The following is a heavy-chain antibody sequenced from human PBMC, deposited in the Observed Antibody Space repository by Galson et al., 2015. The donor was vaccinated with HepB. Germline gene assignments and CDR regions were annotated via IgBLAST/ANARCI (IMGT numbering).Heavy chain of an antibody. CDR1: GITFRSYW. CDR2: INQDGSEK. J-gene: IGHJ4*02. CDR3: RGEVGYYGSGSLEPHDY. D-gene: IGHD3-10*01. Sequence: SLRLSCAASGITFRSYWMSWVRQAPGKGLEWVANINQDGSEKYYVGSVKGRFTISRDNAKNSLFLQMNSLRAEDTAVYYCRGEVGYYGSGSLEPHDYWGQGTLVTVSS. V-gene: IGHV3-7*01.